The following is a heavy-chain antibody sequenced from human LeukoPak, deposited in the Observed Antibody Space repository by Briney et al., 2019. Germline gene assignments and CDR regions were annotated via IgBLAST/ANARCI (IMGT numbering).Heavy chain of an antibody. V-gene: IGHV4-34*01. Sequence: SSETLSLTCAVYGGSFSGYYWTWIRQTPGKGLEWIGEINHRGSTNYNPSLESRVTISVDTSKNHFSLDLTSVTAADTAVYYCASGGWYRGYWGQGTLVTVSS. CDR3: ASGGWYRGY. CDR2: INHRGST. J-gene: IGHJ4*02. CDR1: GGSFSGYY. D-gene: IGHD2-15*01.